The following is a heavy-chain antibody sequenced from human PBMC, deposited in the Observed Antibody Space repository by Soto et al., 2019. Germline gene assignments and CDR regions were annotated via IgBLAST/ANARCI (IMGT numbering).Heavy chain of an antibody. CDR2: ISSDGSTK. CDR1: GFPFSSYA. CDR3: ARGSNMEASPFNYYIMDV. Sequence: QVQLVESGGGVVQPGRSLRLSCTASGFPFSSYAIHWVRQAPGKGLEWVAIISSDGSTKYYIDSVKGRFTISRDNSKNTLYMQMNSLRGEDTAVYYCARGSNMEASPFNYYIMDVWGLGTTVTVSS. D-gene: IGHD3-10*01. J-gene: IGHJ6*02. V-gene: IGHV3-30*04.